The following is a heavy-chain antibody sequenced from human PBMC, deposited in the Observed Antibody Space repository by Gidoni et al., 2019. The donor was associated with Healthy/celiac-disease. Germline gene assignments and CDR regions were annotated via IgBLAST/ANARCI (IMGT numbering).Heavy chain of an antibody. J-gene: IGHJ6*02. V-gene: IGHV3-66*01. CDR3: ARGGIDSSGYYYYYYGMDV. CDR2: IYSGGST. Sequence: EVQLVESGGGLVQPGGSLRLSCAASGFPVSSTYRSWVRQAPGKGLEWVSVIYSGGSTYYADSVKGRFTISRDNSKNTLYLQMNSLRAEDTAVYYCARGGIDSSGYYYYYYGMDVWGQGTTVTVSS. D-gene: IGHD3-22*01. CDR1: GFPVSSTY.